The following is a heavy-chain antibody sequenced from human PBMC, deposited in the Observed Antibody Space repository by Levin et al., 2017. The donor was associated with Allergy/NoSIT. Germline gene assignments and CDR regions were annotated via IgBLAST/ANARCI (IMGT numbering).Heavy chain of an antibody. CDR1: GYIFNSYA. CDR2: INTNTGNP. V-gene: IGHV7-4-1*02. J-gene: IGHJ4*02. CDR3: ARDGGIVLVPAQLDS. Sequence: GESLKISCKASGYIFNSYAMNWVRQAPGQGLEWMGWINTNTGNPTYAQGFTGRFVFSLDTSVSTAYLQISSLKAEDTAVYYCARDGGIVLVPAQLDSWGQGTLVTVSS. D-gene: IGHD2-2*01.